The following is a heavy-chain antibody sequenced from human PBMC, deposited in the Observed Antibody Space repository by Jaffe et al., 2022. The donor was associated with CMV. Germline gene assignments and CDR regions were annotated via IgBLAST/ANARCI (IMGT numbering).Heavy chain of an antibody. J-gene: IGHJ3*02. Sequence: QVQLQQWGAGLLKPSETLSLTCAVYGGSFSGYYWSWIRQPPGKGLEWIGEINHSGSTNYNPSLKSRVTISVDTSKNQFSLKLSSVTAADTAVYYCARVVVVITYHDAFDIWGQGTMVTVSS. CDR2: INHSGST. V-gene: IGHV4-34*01. CDR3: ARVVVVITYHDAFDI. CDR1: GGSFSGYY. D-gene: IGHD3-22*01.